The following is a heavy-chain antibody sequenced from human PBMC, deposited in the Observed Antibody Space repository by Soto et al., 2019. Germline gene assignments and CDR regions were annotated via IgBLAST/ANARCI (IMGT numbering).Heavy chain of an antibody. CDR1: GGTFSSYA. CDR3: ARVLDSSGFDDAFDI. Sequence: QVQLVQSGAEVKKPGSSVKVSCKASGGTFSSYAISWVRQAPGQGLEWMGGIIPIFGTANYAQKFQGRVTITADESTSTAYMDLSSLRSVDTAVYYCARVLDSSGFDDAFDIWGQGTMVTVSS. V-gene: IGHV1-69*01. J-gene: IGHJ3*02. CDR2: IIPIFGTA. D-gene: IGHD3-22*01.